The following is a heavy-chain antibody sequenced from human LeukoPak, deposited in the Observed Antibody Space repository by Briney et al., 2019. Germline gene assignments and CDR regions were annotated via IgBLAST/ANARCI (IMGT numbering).Heavy chain of an antibody. CDR3: ARDLGYYDSSGYPGDY. V-gene: IGHV1-3*01. Sequence: GASVKVSCKASEYTLTSYAMHWVRQAPGQRLEWMGWINAGNGNTKYSQKFQGRVTITRDTSASTAYMELSSLRSEDTAVYYCARDLGYYDSSGYPGDYWGQGTLVTVSS. D-gene: IGHD3-22*01. J-gene: IGHJ4*02. CDR1: EYTLTSYA. CDR2: INAGNGNT.